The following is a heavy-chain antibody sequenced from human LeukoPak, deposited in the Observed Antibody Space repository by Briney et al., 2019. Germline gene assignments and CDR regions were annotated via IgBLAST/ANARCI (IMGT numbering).Heavy chain of an antibody. V-gene: IGHV4-61*02. Sequence: SETLSLNCTVSGGSISSGSYYWSWIRQPAGKGLEWIGRIYTSGSTNYNPSLKSRVTISIDTSKNQFSLKLSSVTAADTAVYLCARRLRWAWVLLEWSAPPNDAFHIWGQETKVTVSS. D-gene: IGHD3-3*01. CDR3: ARRLRWAWVLLEWSAPPNDAFHI. J-gene: IGHJ3*02. CDR1: GGSISSGSYY. CDR2: IYTSGST.